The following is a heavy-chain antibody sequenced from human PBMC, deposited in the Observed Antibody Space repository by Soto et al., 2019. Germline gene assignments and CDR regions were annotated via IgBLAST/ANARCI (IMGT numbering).Heavy chain of an antibody. V-gene: IGHV4-34*01. CDR3: ARGGFFPRYCSSTSCYYYYYMDV. J-gene: IGHJ6*03. CDR2: INHSGST. CDR1: GGSFSGYY. Sequence: SETLSLTCAVYGGSFSGYYWSWIRQPPGKGLEWIGEINHSGSTNYNPSLKSRVTISVDTSKNQFSLKLSSVTAADTAVYYCARGGFFPRYCSSTSCYYYYYMDVWGKGTTVTVSS. D-gene: IGHD2-2*01.